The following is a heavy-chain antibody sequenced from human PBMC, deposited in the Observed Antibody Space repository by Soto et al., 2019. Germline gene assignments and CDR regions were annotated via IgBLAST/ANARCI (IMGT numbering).Heavy chain of an antibody. V-gene: IGHV3-21*01. CDR2: ITSSSSYI. J-gene: IGHJ3*02. CDR3: ARERGAFDI. D-gene: IGHD3-10*01. Sequence: GGSLRLSCVASGFSLSSHNINWVRQAPGKGLEWVSSITSSSSYIHYADSVKGRFTISRDNAKNSVYLQMNSLRAEDTAVYYCARERGAFDIWGQGRMVTVSS. CDR1: GFSLSSHN.